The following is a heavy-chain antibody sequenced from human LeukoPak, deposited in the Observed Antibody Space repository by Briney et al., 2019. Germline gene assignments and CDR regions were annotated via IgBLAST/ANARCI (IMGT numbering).Heavy chain of an antibody. CDR3: ARDSLTAAGTGTTYYFDY. J-gene: IGHJ4*02. Sequence: SVKVSCKASGYTFTSYGISWVRQAPGQGLEWMGGIIPIFGTANYAQKFQGRVTITADESTSTAYMELSSLRSEDTAVYYCARDSLTAAGTGTTYYFDYWGQGTLVTVSS. V-gene: IGHV1-69*13. D-gene: IGHD6-13*01. CDR1: GYTFTSYG. CDR2: IIPIFGTA.